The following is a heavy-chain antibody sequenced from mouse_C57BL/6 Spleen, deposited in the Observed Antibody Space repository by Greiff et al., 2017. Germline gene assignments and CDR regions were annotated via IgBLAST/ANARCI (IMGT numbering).Heavy chain of an antibody. V-gene: IGHV1-81*01. CDR2: IYPRSGNT. CDR3: AGSGGIYDGYYY. D-gene: IGHD2-3*01. CDR1: GYTFTSYG. Sequence: VQRVESGAELARPGASVKLSCKASGYTFTSYGISWVKQRTGQGLEWIGEIYPRSGNTYYNEKFKGKATLTADKSSSTAYMELRSLTSEDSAVYFCAGSGGIYDGYYYWGQGTSVTVSS. J-gene: IGHJ4*01.